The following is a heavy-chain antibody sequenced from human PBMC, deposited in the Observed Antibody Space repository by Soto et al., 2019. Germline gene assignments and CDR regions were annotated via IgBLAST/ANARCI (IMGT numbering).Heavy chain of an antibody. J-gene: IGHJ4*02. CDR2: ISYTGGNT. CDR3: AKVFGAVPATCNS. V-gene: IGHV3-23*01. D-gene: IGHD6-19*01. Sequence: EVQLLESGGGLVQPGGSLRLSCAASGFSFSTYAMSWVRQAPGKGLEWISAISYTGGNTYYTDSVRGRFSISRDNSKNTLYLQMNSLRADDTAVYYRAKVFGAVPATCNSWGQGTLVTVSS. CDR1: GFSFSTYA.